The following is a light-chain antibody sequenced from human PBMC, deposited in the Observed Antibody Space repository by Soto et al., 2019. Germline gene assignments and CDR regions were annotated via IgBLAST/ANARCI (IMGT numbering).Light chain of an antibody. V-gene: IGKV3D-15*01. Sequence: EIVMTQSPATLSVSPGERATLSCRASQSVDSNLAWYQQKPGQAPRLLIFGASTRATGIPARFSGSGSGTDFTLTISSLQSEDFGVYFCQQYDNWPLTFGGGTQVDIX. CDR3: QQYDNWPLT. CDR2: GAS. CDR1: QSVDSN. J-gene: IGKJ4*01.